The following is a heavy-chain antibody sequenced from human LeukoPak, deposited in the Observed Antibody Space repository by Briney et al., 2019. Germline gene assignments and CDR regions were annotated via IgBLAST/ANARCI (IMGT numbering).Heavy chain of an antibody. J-gene: IGHJ4*02. D-gene: IGHD5-18*01. CDR1: GGSISSYY. CDR3: ARRHTWIQLWFDY. Sequence: SETLSLTCTVSGGSISSYYWSWIRQPPGKGLEWIGYIYYSGSTNYNPSLKSRVTISVDTSKNQFSLKLSSVTAADTAVYYCARRHTWIQLWFDYWGQGTLVTVSS. V-gene: IGHV4-59*08. CDR2: IYYSGST.